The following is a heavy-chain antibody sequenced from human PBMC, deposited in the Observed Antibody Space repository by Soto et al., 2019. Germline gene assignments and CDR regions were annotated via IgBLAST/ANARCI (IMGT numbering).Heavy chain of an antibody. CDR3: ARVVYDSSGYGFFDY. CDR2: ISYSGST. J-gene: IGHJ4*02. V-gene: IGHV4-59*01. D-gene: IGHD3-22*01. CDR1: GGSIISYY. Sequence: PSETLSRTCTVSGGSIISYYWNWIRQSPGKGLEWIGYISYSGSTNYNPSLKSRVTITTDTPKNQFSLKLSSVTAADTAVYYCARVVYDSSGYGFFDYWGQGTLVTVSS.